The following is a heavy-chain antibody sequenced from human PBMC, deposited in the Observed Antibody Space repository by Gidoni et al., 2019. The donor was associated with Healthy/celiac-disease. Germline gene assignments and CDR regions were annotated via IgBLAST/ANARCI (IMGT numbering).Heavy chain of an antibody. CDR3: ARSSSSALWGY. Sequence: QVQLQESGPGLVTPSQTLSLTCTVSGGSISSGSYYWSWIRQPAGKGLEWIGRIYTSGSTNYNPSLKSRVTISVDTSKNQFSLKLSSVTAADTAVYYCARSSSSALWGYWGQGTLVTVSS. D-gene: IGHD6-6*01. CDR1: GGSISSGSYY. V-gene: IGHV4-61*02. CDR2: IYTSGST. J-gene: IGHJ4*02.